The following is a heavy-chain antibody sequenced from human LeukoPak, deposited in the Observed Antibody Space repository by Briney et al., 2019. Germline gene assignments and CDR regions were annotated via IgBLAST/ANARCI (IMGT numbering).Heavy chain of an antibody. CDR2: ISGSGGST. J-gene: IGHJ4*02. D-gene: IGHD1-26*01. CDR3: AKDSVGIVGAAYFDY. CDR1: GFTFSSYA. V-gene: IGHV3-23*01. Sequence: GGSLRLSCAASGFTFSSYAMSWVRQAPGRGLEWVSAISGSGGSTYYADSVKGRFTISRDNSKNTLYLQMNSLRAEDTAVYYCAKDSVGIVGAAYFDYWGQGTLVTVSS.